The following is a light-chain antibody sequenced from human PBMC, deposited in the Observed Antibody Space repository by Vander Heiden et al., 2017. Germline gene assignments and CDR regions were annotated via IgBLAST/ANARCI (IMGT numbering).Light chain of an antibody. V-gene: IGLV1-51*01. J-gene: IGLJ1*01. CDR1: SSTIGKNY. CDR3: GTWDSSLSAYV. Sequence: QSVLTQPPSVSAAPGQKVTISCSGGSSTIGKNYVSWYQQLPGTAPKLLMYDNKKRPSGIPDRFSASKSGTSATLGITGLKTGDEADYYCGTWDSSLSAYVFGTGTKVTAL. CDR2: DNK.